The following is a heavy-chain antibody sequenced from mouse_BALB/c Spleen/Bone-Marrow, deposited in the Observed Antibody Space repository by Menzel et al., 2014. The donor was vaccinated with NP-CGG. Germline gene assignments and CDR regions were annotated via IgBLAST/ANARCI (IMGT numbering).Heavy chain of an antibody. CDR3: ARIYYYGRDY. CDR1: GYTFTNYW. D-gene: IGHD1-1*01. J-gene: IGHJ2*01. CDR2: INPSTGYT. Sequence: QVQLQQSGAELAKPWASVKMSCKASGYTFTNYWMHWVKQRPGQGLEWIGYINPSTGYTEYSQKFKDKATLTADKSSSTAYMQLSSLTSEDSAVYYCARIYYYGRDYWGQGTTLTVSS. V-gene: IGHV1-7*01.